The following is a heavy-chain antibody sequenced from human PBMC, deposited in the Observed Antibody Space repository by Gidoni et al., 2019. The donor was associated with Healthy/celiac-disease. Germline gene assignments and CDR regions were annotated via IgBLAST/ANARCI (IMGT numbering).Heavy chain of an antibody. CDR3: AIQGAGGGDSLAPTDY. V-gene: IGHV4-34*01. Sequence: DGLEWIGEINHSGSTNYNPSLKSRVTISVDTSKNQFSLKLSSVTAADTAVYYCAIQGAGGGDSLAPTDYWGQGTLVTVSS. J-gene: IGHJ4*02. D-gene: IGHD2-21*02. CDR2: INHSGST.